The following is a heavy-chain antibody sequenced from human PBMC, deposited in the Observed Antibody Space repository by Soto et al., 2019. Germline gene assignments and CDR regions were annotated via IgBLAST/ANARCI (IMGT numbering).Heavy chain of an antibody. CDR1: GGSISSGDYY. V-gene: IGHV4-30-4*01. CDR3: ARETNYYDFWSGYYTGPLDV. D-gene: IGHD3-3*01. CDR2: IYYSGST. J-gene: IGHJ6*02. Sequence: QVQLQESGPGLVKPSQTLSLTCTVSGGSISSGDYYWSWIRQPPGKGLEWIGYIYYSGSTYYNPSLKSRVTISVDTSKNQFSLKLSSVTAADTAVYYCARETNYYDFWSGYYTGPLDVWGQGTTVTVSS.